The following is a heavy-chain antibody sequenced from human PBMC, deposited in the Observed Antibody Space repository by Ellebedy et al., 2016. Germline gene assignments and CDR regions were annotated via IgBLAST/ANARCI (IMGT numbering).Heavy chain of an antibody. D-gene: IGHD3-3*01. J-gene: IGHJ6*03. CDR2: INPNSGGT. CDR3: ARGYYDFWSGASSHYMDV. CDR1: GYTFTGYY. V-gene: IGHV1-2*04. Sequence: ASVKVSCXASGYTFTGYYIHWVRQAPGQGLEWMGWINPNSGGTNYAQKFQGWVTMTRDTSISTAYMELSRLRSDDTAVYYCARGYYDFWSGASSHYMDVWGKGTTVTVSS.